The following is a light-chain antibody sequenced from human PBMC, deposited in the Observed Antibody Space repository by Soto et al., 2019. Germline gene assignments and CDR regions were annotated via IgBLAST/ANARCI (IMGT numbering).Light chain of an antibody. Sequence: EIVLTQSPGTLSLSPGERATLSCRASQSVSSGYLAWYQQKPGQAPRLLIYDASNRATGIPDRFSGSGSGTDFTLTISRLETEDFAVYYCQQYGGSPPFTFGQGTNVAIK. CDR3: QQYGGSPPFT. V-gene: IGKV3-20*01. CDR2: DAS. J-gene: IGKJ2*01. CDR1: QSVSSGY.